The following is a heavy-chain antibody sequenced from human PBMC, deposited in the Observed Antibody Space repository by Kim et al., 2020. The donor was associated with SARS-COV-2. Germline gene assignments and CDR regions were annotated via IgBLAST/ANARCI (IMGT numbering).Heavy chain of an antibody. CDR1: GFVFSSCA. D-gene: IGHD6-13*01. V-gene: IGHV3-23*01. CDR3: AKAGSASTWYAG. CDR2: ISGSGGNT. J-gene: IGHJ4*02. Sequence: GGSLRLSCAASGFVFSSCAMSWVRQDPGKGLEWVSLISGSGGNTYYADSVKGRFTISRDNSKNTLYLQMNSLRAEDTAVYYCAKAGSASTWYAGWGQGT.